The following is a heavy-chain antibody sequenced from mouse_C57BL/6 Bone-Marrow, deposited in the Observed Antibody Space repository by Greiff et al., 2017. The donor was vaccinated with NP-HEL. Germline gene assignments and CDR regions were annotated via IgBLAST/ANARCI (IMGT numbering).Heavy chain of an antibody. D-gene: IGHD2-3*01. Sequence: QVQLQQSGAELVRPGTSVKMSCKASGYTFTNYWIGWAKQRPGHGLEWIGDIYPGGGYTNYNEKFKGKATLTADKSSSTAYMQFSSLTSEDSAIYYCARYDGYYVVWFAYWGQGTLVTVSA. CDR3: ARYDGYYVVWFAY. CDR1: GYTFTNYW. CDR2: IYPGGGYT. J-gene: IGHJ3*01. V-gene: IGHV1-63*01.